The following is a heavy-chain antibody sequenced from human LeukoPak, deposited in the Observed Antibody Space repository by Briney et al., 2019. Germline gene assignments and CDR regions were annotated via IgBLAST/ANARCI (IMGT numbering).Heavy chain of an antibody. D-gene: IGHD3-16*01. CDR1: GFTYSNVW. J-gene: IGHJ6*02. CDR2: INHNGNVN. V-gene: IGHV3-7*03. Sequence: PGGSLRLSCAASGFTYSNVWMNWVRQAPGKGLEWVASINHNGNVNYYVDSVKGRFTISRDNAKNSLYLQMSNLRAEDTAVYFCARGGGLDVWGQGATVTVSS. CDR3: ARGGGLDV.